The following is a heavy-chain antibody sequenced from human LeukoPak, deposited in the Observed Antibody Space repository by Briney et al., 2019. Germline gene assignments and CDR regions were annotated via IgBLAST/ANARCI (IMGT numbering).Heavy chain of an antibody. D-gene: IGHD6-19*01. J-gene: IGHJ4*02. CDR2: TYYSGST. V-gene: IGHV4-39*01. Sequence: SETLSLTCTVSGGSISSSSYYWGWIRQPPGKGLEWIGSTYYSGSTYYNPSLKSRVTISVDTSKNQFSLKLSSVTAADTAVYYCARHGEYSSGWPDYWGQGTLVTVSS. CDR1: GGSISSSSYY. CDR3: ARHGEYSSGWPDY.